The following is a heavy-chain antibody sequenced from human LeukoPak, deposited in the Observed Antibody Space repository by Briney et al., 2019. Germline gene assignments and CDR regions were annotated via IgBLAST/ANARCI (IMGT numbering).Heavy chain of an antibody. Sequence: SETLSLTCTVSGGSISSYYWSWIRQPAGKGLEWIGRIYTSGSTNYNPSLKSRVTMSVDTSKNQFSLKLSSVTAADTAVYYCARAGRVVVPAAIDEIYYYYYMDVWGKGTTVTVSS. J-gene: IGHJ6*03. CDR2: IYTSGST. CDR3: ARAGRVVVPAAIDEIYYYYYMDV. CDR1: GGSISSYY. V-gene: IGHV4-4*07. D-gene: IGHD2-2*01.